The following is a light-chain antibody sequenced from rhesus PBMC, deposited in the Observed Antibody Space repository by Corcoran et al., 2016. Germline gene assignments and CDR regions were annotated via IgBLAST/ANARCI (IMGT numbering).Light chain of an antibody. CDR1: ESVSVYGMNH. CDR3: LQSKNYPWT. Sequence: DIVVTQSPASLAVSPGQRATITCRASESVSVYGMNHIAWYQQKPGQPPKLMIYQAASKNTGVPARFSGSGSGTDCTLTINPVEDDGVAHYYCLQSKNYPWTFGQGTKVEIK. V-gene: IGKV7-13*01. J-gene: IGKJ1*01. CDR2: QAA.